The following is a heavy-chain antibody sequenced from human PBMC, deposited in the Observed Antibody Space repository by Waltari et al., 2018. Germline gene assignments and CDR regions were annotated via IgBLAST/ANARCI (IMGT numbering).Heavy chain of an antibody. V-gene: IGHV3-7*01. CDR3: AAWGPRRL. J-gene: IGHJ4*02. CDR1: GFTSHNYW. Sequence: DVQLVESGGGLVQPGGSLRLSCEASGFTSHNYWMNWVRQSPGKGLEWVANINPDGSQKFYVDSMEGRFTISRDNAKNSVYLQMNNLRAEDTAVYYCAAWGPRRLWGQGSQVIVSS. CDR2: INPDGSQK. D-gene: IGHD3-16*01.